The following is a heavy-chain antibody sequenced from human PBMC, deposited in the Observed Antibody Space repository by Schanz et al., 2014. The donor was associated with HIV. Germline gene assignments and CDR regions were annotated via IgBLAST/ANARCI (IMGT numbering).Heavy chain of an antibody. J-gene: IGHJ4*02. CDR3: AKAGLFFGQLWLGFFDY. CDR2: ISESGGRS. D-gene: IGHD5-18*01. CDR1: GFTFYTYA. V-gene: IGHV3-23*04. Sequence: VQLAESGGGVVRPGRSLRLSCAASGFTFYTYAMTWVRQAPGKGLEWVSSISESGGRSYYADSVNGRFTISRDNSKNTLYLQMNNLKTEDTAVYYCAKAGLFFGQLWLGFFDYWGQGAQVTVSS.